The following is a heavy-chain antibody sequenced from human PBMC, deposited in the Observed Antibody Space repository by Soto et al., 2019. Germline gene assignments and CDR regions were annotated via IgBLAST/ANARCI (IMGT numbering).Heavy chain of an antibody. D-gene: IGHD3-3*01. CDR3: ARVTYYDFWSGSLFDY. V-gene: IGHV4-59*01. CDR1: GGSISSYY. Sequence: SSETLSLTCTVSGGSISSYYWSWIRQPPGKGLEWIGYIYYSGSTNYNPSLKSRVTISVDTSKNQFSLKLSSVTAADTAVYYCARVTYYDFWSGSLFDYWGQGTLVTVSS. J-gene: IGHJ4*02. CDR2: IYYSGST.